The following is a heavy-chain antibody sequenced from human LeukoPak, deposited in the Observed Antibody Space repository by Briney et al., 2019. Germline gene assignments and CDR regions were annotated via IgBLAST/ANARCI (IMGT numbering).Heavy chain of an antibody. CDR3: AAKDGYNRNRYYFDY. CDR1: GFTFTSSA. D-gene: IGHD5-24*01. V-gene: IGHV1-58*02. Sequence: SVKVSCKASGFTFTSSAMQRVRQARGQRLEWIGWIVVGSGNTNYAQKFQERVTITRDMSTSTAYMELSSLRSEDTAVYYCAAKDGYNRNRYYFDYWGQGTLVTVSS. CDR2: IVVGSGNT. J-gene: IGHJ4*02.